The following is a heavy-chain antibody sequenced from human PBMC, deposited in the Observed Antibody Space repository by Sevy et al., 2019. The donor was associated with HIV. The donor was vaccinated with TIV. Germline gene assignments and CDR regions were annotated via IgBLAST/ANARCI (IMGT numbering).Heavy chain of an antibody. CDR3: ATTKDYYDSSGSPFDY. Sequence: ASVKVSCKVSGYTLSELSMHWVRLAPGKGLEWMGSFDPEDEETTYAQKFQGRVTMTEDTSTDTAYMELGSLGSEDTAGYYCATTKDYYDSSGSPFDYWGQGTLVTVSS. CDR2: FDPEDEET. V-gene: IGHV1-24*01. J-gene: IGHJ4*02. CDR1: GYTLSELS. D-gene: IGHD3-22*01.